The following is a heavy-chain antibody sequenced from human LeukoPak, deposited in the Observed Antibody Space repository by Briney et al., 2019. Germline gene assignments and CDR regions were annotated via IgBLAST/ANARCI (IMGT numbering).Heavy chain of an antibody. CDR3: ASSLDYYGSGSYHQFDY. J-gene: IGHJ4*02. CDR2: IYYSGST. V-gene: IGHV4-59*08. CDR1: GGSISSYY. Sequence: SETLSLTCTVSGGSISSYYWSWIRQPPGKGLEWIGYIYYSGSTNYNPSLKSRVTISVDTSKNQFSLKLSSVTAADTAVYYCASSLDYYGSGSYHQFDYWGQGTLVTVSS. D-gene: IGHD3-10*01.